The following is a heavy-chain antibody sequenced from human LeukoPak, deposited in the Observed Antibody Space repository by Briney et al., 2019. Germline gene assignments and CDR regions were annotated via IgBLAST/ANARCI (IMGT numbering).Heavy chain of an antibody. J-gene: IGHJ4*02. CDR1: GYTFTDYY. Sequence: ASVKVSCKVSGYTFTDYYMHWVQQAPGKGLEWMGLVDPEDGETIYAEKFQGRVAITADTSTDTAYMELSSLRSEDTAVYYCATLPGFVRGNYWGQGTLVTVSS. CDR3: ATLPGFVRGNY. CDR2: VDPEDGET. D-gene: IGHD3-10*01. V-gene: IGHV1-69-2*01.